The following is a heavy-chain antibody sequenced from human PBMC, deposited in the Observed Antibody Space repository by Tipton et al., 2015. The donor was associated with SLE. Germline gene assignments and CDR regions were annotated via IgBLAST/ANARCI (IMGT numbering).Heavy chain of an antibody. CDR1: GFTFDDYA. Sequence: RSLRLSCAASGFTFDDYAMHWVRQAPGKGLEWVSGISWNSGSIGYADSVKGRFTISRDNAKNSLYLQMNSLRAEDTALYYCAKEYSSSWYERYFDYWGQGPLVTVSS. V-gene: IGHV3-9*01. J-gene: IGHJ4*02. CDR3: AKEYSSSWYERYFDY. CDR2: ISWNSGSI. D-gene: IGHD6-13*01.